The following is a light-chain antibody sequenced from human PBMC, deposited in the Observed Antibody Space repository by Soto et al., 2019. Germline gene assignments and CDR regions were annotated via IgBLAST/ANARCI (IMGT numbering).Light chain of an antibody. CDR1: QSVSSSY. J-gene: IGKJ4*01. Sequence: EIVLTQSPGNLSLSPGERATLSCRASQSVSSSYLAWYQQKPGQAPRLLIYDASNRATGIPARFSGSGSGTDFTLTISSLEPEDFAVYYCQQRSNWPPLTFGGGTKVDI. CDR2: DAS. CDR3: QQRSNWPPLT. V-gene: IGKV3D-20*02.